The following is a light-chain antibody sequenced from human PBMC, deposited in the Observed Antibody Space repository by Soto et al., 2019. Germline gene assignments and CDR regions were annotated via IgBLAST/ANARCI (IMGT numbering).Light chain of an antibody. J-gene: IGLJ1*01. CDR3: AAWDDRMTGYV. Sequence: QSVLTQPPSASGTPGQRVTISCSGSSSNIGSNIVNWYQQLPGTAPKVLIHSNNQRPSGVPDRFSGSKSGPSASLAISGLQAGDEADYHCAAWDDRMTGYVFGTGTKVTVL. CDR2: SNN. V-gene: IGLV1-44*01. CDR1: SSNIGSNI.